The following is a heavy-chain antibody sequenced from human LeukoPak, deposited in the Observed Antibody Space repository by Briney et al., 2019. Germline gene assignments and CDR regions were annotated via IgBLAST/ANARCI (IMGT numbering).Heavy chain of an antibody. Sequence: TETLSLTCTVSAGSISSYYWSWIRQPPGKGLEWIGYIYYSGSTNYNPSLKSRVTISVDTSKNQFSLKLSSVTAADTAVYYCARHKGAYSLDYWGQGTLVTVSS. CDR3: ARHKGAYSLDY. CDR2: IYYSGST. V-gene: IGHV4-59*08. J-gene: IGHJ4*02. D-gene: IGHD2-21*01. CDR1: AGSISSYY.